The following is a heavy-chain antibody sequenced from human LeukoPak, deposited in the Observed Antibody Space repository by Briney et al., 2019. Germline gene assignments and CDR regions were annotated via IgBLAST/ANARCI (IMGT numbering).Heavy chain of an antibody. CDR2: IYYSGST. V-gene: IGHV4-59*01. Sequence: PSETLSLTCTVSGGSIRSYYWSWIRQPPGKGLEWIGYIYYSGSTNYNPSLKSRVTISIDTSKNQFSLKLSSVTAADTAVYYCARDNTMVRGGYYYYYMDVWGKGTTVTVSS. J-gene: IGHJ6*03. CDR3: ARDNTMVRGGYYYYYMDV. CDR1: GGSIRSYY. D-gene: IGHD3-10*01.